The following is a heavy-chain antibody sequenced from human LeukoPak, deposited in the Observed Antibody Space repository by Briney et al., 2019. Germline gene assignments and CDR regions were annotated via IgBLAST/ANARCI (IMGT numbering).Heavy chain of an antibody. J-gene: IGHJ5*02. D-gene: IGHD6-19*01. V-gene: IGHV4-39*07. CDR3: ARDQGQWLVPNWFDP. CDR1: GGSISSSSYY. CDR2: IYYGGST. Sequence: PSETLSLTCTVSGGSISSSSYYWGWIRQPPGKGLEWIGSIYYGGSTYYNPSLKSRVTISVDTSKNQFSLKLSSVTAADTAVYYCARDQGQWLVPNWFDPWGQGTLVTVSS.